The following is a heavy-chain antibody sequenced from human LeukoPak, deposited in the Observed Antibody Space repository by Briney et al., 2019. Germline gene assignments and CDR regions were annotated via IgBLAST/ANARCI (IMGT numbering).Heavy chain of an antibody. CDR2: ISGSGDST. CDR1: GFTFSNYA. CDR3: AREGESYPDLDY. V-gene: IGHV3-23*01. D-gene: IGHD3-10*01. Sequence: GGSLRLSCAASGFTFSNYAMRWVRQAPGKGLEWVSGISGSGDSTYYADSVKGRFTISRDNSKNTLYLQMNSLRAEDTAVYYCAREGESYPDLDYWGQGTLVTVSS. J-gene: IGHJ4*02.